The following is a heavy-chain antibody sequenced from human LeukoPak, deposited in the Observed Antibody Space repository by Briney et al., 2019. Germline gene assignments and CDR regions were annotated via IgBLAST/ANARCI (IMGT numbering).Heavy chain of an antibody. Sequence: GGSLRLSCAASGFTFSSYGMHWVRQAPGKGLEWVAVISYDGSNKYYADSVKGRFTISRDNSKNTLYLQMNSLRAEDTAVYYCAKGPRPVLRYFDWSDWFDPWGQGTLVTVSS. CDR2: ISYDGSNK. CDR3: AKGPRPVLRYFDWSDWFDP. CDR1: GFTFSSYG. J-gene: IGHJ5*02. D-gene: IGHD3-9*01. V-gene: IGHV3-30*18.